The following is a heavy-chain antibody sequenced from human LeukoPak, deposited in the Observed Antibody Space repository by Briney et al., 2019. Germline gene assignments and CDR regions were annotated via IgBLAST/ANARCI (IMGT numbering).Heavy chain of an antibody. D-gene: IGHD3-3*01. J-gene: IGHJ4*02. CDR3: AKESTIFGVVTDYFDY. CDR2: ISGSGGST. V-gene: IGHV3-23*01. CDR1: GFTFSSYA. Sequence: GGSLRLSCAASGFTFSSYAMSWVRQAPGKGLEWVSAISGSGGSTYYADSVKGRFTISRDNSKNTLYLQMNSLRAEDTAVYYCAKESTIFGVVTDYFDYWGQGTLVTVSS.